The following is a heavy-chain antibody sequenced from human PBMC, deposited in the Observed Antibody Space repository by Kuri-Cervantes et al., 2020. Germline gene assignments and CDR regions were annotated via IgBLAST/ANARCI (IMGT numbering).Heavy chain of an antibody. CDR2: ISAYNGNT. CDR1: GYTFDNYG. CDR3: ARVGPVTKGRRGMDV. V-gene: IGHV1-18*01. D-gene: IGHD4-11*01. Sequence: ASVKVSCKASGYTFDNYGISWVRQAPGQGLEWMGRISAYNGNTNYAQKFQGRVTMTTDTSTSTAYMELGSLRSEDTAVYYCARVGPVTKGRRGMDVWGQGTTVTVSS. J-gene: IGHJ6*02.